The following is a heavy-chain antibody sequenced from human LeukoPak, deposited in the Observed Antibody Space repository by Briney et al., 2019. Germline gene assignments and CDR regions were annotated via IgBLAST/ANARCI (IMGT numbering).Heavy chain of an antibody. Sequence: ASVKVSCKASGYTFNSYGISWVRQAPGQGLEWMGWISAYNANTNYAQNLQGRVTMTTDTSTSTAYMELRSLRPDDTAVYYCARDICGSSSCLLYYFDYWGQGTLVTVSS. V-gene: IGHV1-18*01. CDR3: ARDICGSSSCLLYYFDY. D-gene: IGHD2-2*01. CDR1: GYTFNSYG. J-gene: IGHJ4*02. CDR2: ISAYNANT.